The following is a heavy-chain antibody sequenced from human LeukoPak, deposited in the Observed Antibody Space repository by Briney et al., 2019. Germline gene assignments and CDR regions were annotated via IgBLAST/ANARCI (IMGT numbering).Heavy chain of an antibody. CDR1: PLTFSDYS. CDR2: ISGRSSTI. D-gene: IGHD1-26*01. CDR3: ARDRLTSGSYFFDY. V-gene: IGHV3-48*01. J-gene: IGHJ4*02. Sequence: PGGSLRLSCAASPLTFSDYSMNWVRQAPGKGLEWISYISGRSSTIYYADSVRGRFTISRDNAKNSMYLQMNSLRAEDTAVYYCARDRLTSGSYFFDYWGQGTLVTVSS.